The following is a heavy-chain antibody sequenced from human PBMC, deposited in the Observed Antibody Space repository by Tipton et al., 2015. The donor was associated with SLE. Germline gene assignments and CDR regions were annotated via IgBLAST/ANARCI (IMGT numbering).Heavy chain of an antibody. D-gene: IGHD6-13*01. CDR3: ARDLLIAAGYGMDV. J-gene: IGHJ6*02. CDR2: IYTGHNA. Sequence: SLRLSCAASGFTFSSYAMHWVRQAPGKGLEWVAVIYTGHNAYYADSVRGRFTISRDNSKNTLYLQMNSLRAEDTAVYYCARDLLIAAGYGMDVWGQGTTVTVSS. V-gene: IGHV3-30*04. CDR1: GFTFSSYA.